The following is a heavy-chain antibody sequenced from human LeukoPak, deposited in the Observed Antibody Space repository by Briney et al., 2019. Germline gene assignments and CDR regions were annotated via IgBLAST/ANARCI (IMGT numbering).Heavy chain of an antibody. J-gene: IGHJ4*02. CDR1: GYSISSGYY. Sequence: SETLSLTCTVSGYSISSGYYWGWIRPPPGKGLEWIGSIYHSGSTYYNPSLKSRVTISVDTSKNQFSLKLSSVTAADTAVYYCARDRYCGSGSYYNHDFDYWGQGTLVTVSS. D-gene: IGHD3-10*01. CDR2: IYHSGST. V-gene: IGHV4-38-2*02. CDR3: ARDRYCGSGSYYNHDFDY.